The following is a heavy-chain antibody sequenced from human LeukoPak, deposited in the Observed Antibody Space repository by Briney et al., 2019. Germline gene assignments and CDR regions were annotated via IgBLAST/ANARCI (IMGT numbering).Heavy chain of an antibody. D-gene: IGHD2-15*01. V-gene: IGHV3-11*01. CDR1: GFTFSDYY. CDR2: ISGSGSTI. Sequence: GGSLRLSCAASGFTFSDYYMSWIRQAPGKGLEWVSYISGSGSTIYYADSVKGRFTISRDNAKNSLYLQMNSLRAEDTAVYYCARAGPIIVVVAALGGFDPWGQGTLVTVSS. CDR3: ARAGPIIVVVAALGGFDP. J-gene: IGHJ5*02.